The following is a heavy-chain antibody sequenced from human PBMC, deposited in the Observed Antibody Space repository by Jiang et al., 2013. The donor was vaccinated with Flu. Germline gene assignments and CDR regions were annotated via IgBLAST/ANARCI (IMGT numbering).Heavy chain of an antibody. Sequence: SGAEVKKPGASVKVSCEVSGSTFTGYLIHWVRQAPGQGLEWMGWINPTGGGTTYAQKFQDWVTMTRDTSIRTAYMELTRLTSDDTAVYYCAREGVGATTGSRFYGLDVWGQGTTVTVSS. V-gene: IGHV1-2*04. CDR3: AREGVGATTGSRFYGLDV. J-gene: IGHJ6*02. CDR2: INPTGGGT. D-gene: IGHD1-26*01. CDR1: GSTFTGYL.